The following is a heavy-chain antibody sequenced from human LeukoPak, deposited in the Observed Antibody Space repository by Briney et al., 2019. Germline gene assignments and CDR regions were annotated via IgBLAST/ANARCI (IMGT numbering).Heavy chain of an antibody. Sequence: SVKVSCKASGGTFSSYAISWVRQAPGQGLEWMGGIIPIFGTANYAQKFQGRVTITADESTSTAYMELSSLRSEDTAVHYCARGRFLEWLLYHPTFDYWGQGTLVTVAS. CDR3: ARGRFLEWLLYHPTFDY. J-gene: IGHJ4*02. CDR1: GGTFSSYA. D-gene: IGHD3-3*01. CDR2: IIPIFGTA. V-gene: IGHV1-69*01.